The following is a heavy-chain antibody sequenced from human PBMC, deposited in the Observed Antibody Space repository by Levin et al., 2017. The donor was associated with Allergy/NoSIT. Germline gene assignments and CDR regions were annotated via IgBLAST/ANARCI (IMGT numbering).Heavy chain of an antibody. Sequence: GESLKISCKASGYTFTSHDINWVRQAPGQGLEWVGWMNPSSGNTGNAQKFEGRVTMSRNTSTSIAYMELSSLRSEDTAVYYCARVFTRLEHFDFWGQGTLVTVSS. CDR1: GYTFTSHD. V-gene: IGHV1-8*01. CDR2: MNPSSGNT. J-gene: IGHJ4*02. D-gene: IGHD1-1*01. CDR3: ARVFTRLEHFDF.